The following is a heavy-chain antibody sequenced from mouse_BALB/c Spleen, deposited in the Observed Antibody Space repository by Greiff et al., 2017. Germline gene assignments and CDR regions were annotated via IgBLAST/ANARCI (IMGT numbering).Heavy chain of an antibody. Sequence: DVKLVESGGGLVKPGGSLKLSCAASGFAFSSYDMSWVRQTPEKRLEWVAYISSGGGSTYYPDTVKGRFTISRDNAKNTLYLQMSSLKSEDTAMYYCARHYRYAYFDYGGQGTTLTVSA. D-gene: IGHD2-14*01. J-gene: IGHJ2*01. V-gene: IGHV5-12-1*01. CDR2: ISSGGGST. CDR1: GFAFSSYD. CDR3: ARHYRYAYFDY.